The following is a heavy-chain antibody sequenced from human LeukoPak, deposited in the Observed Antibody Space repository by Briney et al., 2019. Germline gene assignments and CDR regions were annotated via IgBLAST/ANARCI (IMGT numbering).Heavy chain of an antibody. CDR1: GGSISSGSYY. CDR3: ARGSAYCSSTSCYSN. V-gene: IGHV4-61*02. J-gene: IGHJ4*02. Sequence: PSGTLSLTCTVSGGSISSGSYYWSWIRQPAGKGLEWIRRIYTSGSTNYNPSLKSRVTISVDTSKNQFSLKLSSVTAADTAVYYCARGSAYCSSTSCYSNWGQGTLVTVSS. CDR2: IYTSGST. D-gene: IGHD2-2*01.